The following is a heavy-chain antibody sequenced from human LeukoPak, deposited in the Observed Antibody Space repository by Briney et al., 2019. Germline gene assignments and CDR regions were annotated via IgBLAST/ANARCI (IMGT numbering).Heavy chain of an antibody. D-gene: IGHD6-25*01. J-gene: IGHJ3*02. CDR1: GYTFTGYY. CDR3: AGTRSGVGPDDAFDI. CDR2: INPNSGGT. Sequence: GASVKVSCKASGYTFTGYYMHWVRQAPGQGLEWMGWINPNSGGTNYAQKFQGRVTMTRDTSISTAYVELSRLRSDDTAVYYCAGTRSGVGPDDAFDIWGQGTMVTVSS. V-gene: IGHV1-2*02.